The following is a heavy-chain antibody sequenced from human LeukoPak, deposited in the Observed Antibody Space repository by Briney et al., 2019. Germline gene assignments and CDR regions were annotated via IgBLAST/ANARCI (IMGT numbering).Heavy chain of an antibody. D-gene: IGHD6-13*01. V-gene: IGHV1-69*01. J-gene: IGHJ6*04. CDR3: ARGALRIAAVGYYYYGMDV. CDR1: GGTFSSYA. CDR2: IIPIFGTA. Sequence: SVKVSCKASGGTFSSYAISWVRQAPGQGLEWMGGIIPIFGTANYAQKFQGRVTITADESTSTAYMELSSLRSEDTAVYYCARGALRIAAVGYYYYGMDVWGKGTTVTVSS.